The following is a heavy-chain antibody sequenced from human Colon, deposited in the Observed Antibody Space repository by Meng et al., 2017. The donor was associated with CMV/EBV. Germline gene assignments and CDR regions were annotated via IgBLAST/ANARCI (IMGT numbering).Heavy chain of an antibody. CDR1: GFALSDSV. Sequence: SGFALSDSVLHWLRQSPGESLEFVSAISVDVGRTPYADSVKDRFNISRDDSKNTLYLQMGSLRDEDTDIYDCAREPGSSGRAGFFGSWGQGTLVTVSS. CDR2: ISVDVGRT. D-gene: IGHD6-19*01. J-gene: IGHJ4*02. CDR3: AREPGSSGRAGFFGS. V-gene: IGHV3-64*02.